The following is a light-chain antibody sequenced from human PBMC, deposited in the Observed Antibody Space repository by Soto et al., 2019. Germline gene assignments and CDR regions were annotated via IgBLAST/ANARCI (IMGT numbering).Light chain of an antibody. Sequence: QSVLTQPPSASGTPGQRVTISCSGSNSNVGSNTVFWYQQFPGAAPKLLIYRDYERPSGVSSRIPGSKSGTSASLAISGLRSEDEAEYYCAAWDDSLSGVVFGGGTKLTVL. CDR3: AAWDDSLSGVV. CDR1: NSNVGSNT. CDR2: RDY. V-gene: IGLV1-47*01. J-gene: IGLJ3*02.